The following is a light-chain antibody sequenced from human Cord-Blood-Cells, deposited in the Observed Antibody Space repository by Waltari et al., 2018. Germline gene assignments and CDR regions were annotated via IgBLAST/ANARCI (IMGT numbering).Light chain of an antibody. CDR3: SSYTSSSTYV. CDR1: SSDVGGYNY. CDR2: DVS. J-gene: IGLJ1*01. Sequence: QSALTQPASVSGSPGQSIPISCTGTSSDVGGYNYVSWYQQHPGKAPKPMIYDVSNRPSGVSNRFSGSKSGNTASLTISGLQAEDEAEYYCSSYTSSSTYVFGTGTKVTVL. V-gene: IGLV2-14*01.